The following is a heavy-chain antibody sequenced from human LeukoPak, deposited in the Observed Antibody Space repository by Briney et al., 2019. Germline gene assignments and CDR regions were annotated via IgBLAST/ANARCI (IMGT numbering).Heavy chain of an antibody. Sequence: SETLSLTCTVSGGSISSYYWSWIRQPPGKGLEWIGYIYYSGSTNYNPSLKSRVTISVDTSKNQFSLKLSSVTAADTAVYYCARSIHPRGDLSYPSDYWGQGTLVTVSS. CDR2: IYYSGST. V-gene: IGHV4-59*08. D-gene: IGHD4-17*01. J-gene: IGHJ4*02. CDR3: ARSIHPRGDLSYPSDY. CDR1: GGSISSYY.